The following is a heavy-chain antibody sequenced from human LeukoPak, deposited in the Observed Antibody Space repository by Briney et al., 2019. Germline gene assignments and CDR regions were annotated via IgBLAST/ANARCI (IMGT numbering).Heavy chain of an antibody. CDR3: AREMKYDYVWGSYRYNGHPDY. J-gene: IGHJ4*02. Sequence: PSETLSLTCAVYGGSFSGYYWSWIRQPPGKGLEWIGEINHSGSTNYNPSLKSRVTISVDTSKNQFFLKLSSVTAADTAVYYCAREMKYDYVWGSYRYNGHPDYWGQGTLVTVSS. D-gene: IGHD3-16*02. CDR2: INHSGST. V-gene: IGHV4-34*01. CDR1: GGSFSGYY.